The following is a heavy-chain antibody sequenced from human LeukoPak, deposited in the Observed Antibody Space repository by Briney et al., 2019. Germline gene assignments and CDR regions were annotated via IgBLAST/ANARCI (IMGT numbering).Heavy chain of an antibody. Sequence: ASVKVTCKASGYTFTSYDINWVRQAAGQGLEWVGWMNPKSGNSGYAQKFQGRVTMTRSTSISTAYMELSSLRSEDTAVYYCTRAVDSSGYYSAYWGQGTLVTVSS. J-gene: IGHJ4*02. CDR2: MNPKSGNS. CDR3: TRAVDSSGYYSAY. V-gene: IGHV1-8*01. D-gene: IGHD3-22*01. CDR1: GYTFTSYD.